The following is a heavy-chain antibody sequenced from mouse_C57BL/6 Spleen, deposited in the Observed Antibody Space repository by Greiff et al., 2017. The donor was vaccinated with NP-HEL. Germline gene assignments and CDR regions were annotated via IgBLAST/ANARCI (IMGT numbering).Heavy chain of an antibody. J-gene: IGHJ3*01. CDR3: ARLDGYDVGFAY. D-gene: IGHD2-2*01. V-gene: IGHV14-3*01. CDR2: IDPANGNT. Sequence: DVKLVESVAELVRPGASVKLSCTASGFNIKNTYMHWVKQRPEQGLEWIGRIDPANGNTKYAPKFQGKATITADTSSNTAYLQLSSLTSEDTAIYYCARLDGYDVGFAYWGQGTLVTVSA. CDR1: GFNIKNTY.